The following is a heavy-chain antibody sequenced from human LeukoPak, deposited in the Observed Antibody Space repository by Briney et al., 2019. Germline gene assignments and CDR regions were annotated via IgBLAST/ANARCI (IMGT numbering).Heavy chain of an antibody. Sequence: ASVKVPCKASGGTFSSYAISWVRQAPGQGLEWMGWISAYNGNTNYAQKLQVRVTMTTDTSTSTAYMELRSLRVEDTAVYYCAKQLSRAFDYWGQGTLVTVSS. V-gene: IGHV1-18*01. CDR1: GGTFSSYA. J-gene: IGHJ4*02. CDR3: AKQLSRAFDY. CDR2: ISAYNGNT. D-gene: IGHD5-24*01.